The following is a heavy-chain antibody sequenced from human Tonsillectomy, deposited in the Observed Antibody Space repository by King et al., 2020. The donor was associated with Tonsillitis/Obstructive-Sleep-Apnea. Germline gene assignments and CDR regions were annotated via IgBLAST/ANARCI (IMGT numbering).Heavy chain of an antibody. CDR2: NYYSGST. CDR1: GGSISSYY. Sequence: VQLQESGPGLVKPSETLSLTCTVSGGSISSYYWSWIRQPPGKGLEWIGYNYYSGSTNYNPSLKSRVTISVDTSKNQFSLKLSSVTAADTAVYYCAGHLDAADYGGQGTLVTVSA. D-gene: IGHD1-1*01. J-gene: IGHJ4*02. V-gene: IGHV4-59*08. CDR3: AGHLDAADY.